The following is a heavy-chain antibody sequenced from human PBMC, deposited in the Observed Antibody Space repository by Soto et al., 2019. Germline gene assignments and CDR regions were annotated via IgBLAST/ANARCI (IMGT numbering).Heavy chain of an antibody. CDR2: IYYSGTT. CDR3: ARASYYYNSTGYYYSGFDN. V-gene: IGHV4-59*01. CDR1: GDSISRYY. J-gene: IGHJ4*02. Sequence: SETLSLTCTVSGDSISRYYWSWIRQPPGKGLEWIGYIYYSGTTNYNPSLKSRVTISVDTSQSQFSLTLTAVTAADTAVYFCARASYYYNSTGYYYSGFDNWGQGNQVTVSS. D-gene: IGHD3-22*01.